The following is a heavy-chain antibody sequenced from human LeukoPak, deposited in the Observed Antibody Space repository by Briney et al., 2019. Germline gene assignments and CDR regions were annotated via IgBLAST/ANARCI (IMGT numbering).Heavy chain of an antibody. Sequence: PGGSLRLSCAASGFTFSSYAMSWVRQAPGKGLEWVSAISGSGGSTYYADSVKGRFTISRDNSKNTLYLQMNTLRAEDTAVYYCGSRIATAGSVDYWGQGTQVTVSS. CDR2: ISGSGGST. CDR1: GFTFSSYA. V-gene: IGHV3-23*01. CDR3: GSRIATAGSVDY. J-gene: IGHJ4*02. D-gene: IGHD6-13*01.